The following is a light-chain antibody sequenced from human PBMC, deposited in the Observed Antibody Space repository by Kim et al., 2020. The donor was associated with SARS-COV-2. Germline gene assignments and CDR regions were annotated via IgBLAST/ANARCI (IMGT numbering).Light chain of an antibody. J-gene: IGLJ1*01. CDR2: EVT. Sequence: SPGQSITISCTRTSSDIGSYNLVSWYQQGPGKAPKLLIYEVTKRPSGVSNRFSGSKSGDTASLTISGLQAEDEADYYCFSYAGSLGFGTGTKVTVL. V-gene: IGLV2-23*02. CDR1: SSDIGSYNL. CDR3: FSYAGSLG.